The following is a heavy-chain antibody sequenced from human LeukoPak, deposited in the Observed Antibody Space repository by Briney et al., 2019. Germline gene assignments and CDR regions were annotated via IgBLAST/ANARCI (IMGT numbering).Heavy chain of an antibody. CDR2: ISLYTGNT. CDR3: ARGKAVAGYNMDV. V-gene: IGHV1-18*01. D-gene: IGHD6-19*01. Sequence: ASVKVSCKASAYTFTSYGINWVRQAPGQGLEWMGWISLYTGNTNYAQKLQGRVTMTTDTSTNTAYMELRSLRSDDTAVYYCARGKAVAGYNMDVWGQGTTVTVSS. J-gene: IGHJ6*02. CDR1: AYTFTSYG.